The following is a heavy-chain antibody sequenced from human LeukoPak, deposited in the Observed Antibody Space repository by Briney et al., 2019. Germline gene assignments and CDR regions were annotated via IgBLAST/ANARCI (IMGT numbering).Heavy chain of an antibody. CDR2: ISSSSSYI. CDR1: GFTFSSYS. J-gene: IGHJ4*02. D-gene: IGHD1-26*01. CDR3: ARDPVEWELLLDC. V-gene: IGHV3-21*01. Sequence: GGSLRLSCAASGFTFSSYSMNWVRQAPGKGLEWVSSISSSSSYIYYADSVKGRFTISRDNARNSVYLQMASLRVEDTAVYYCARDPVEWELLLDCWGQGTLVTVSS.